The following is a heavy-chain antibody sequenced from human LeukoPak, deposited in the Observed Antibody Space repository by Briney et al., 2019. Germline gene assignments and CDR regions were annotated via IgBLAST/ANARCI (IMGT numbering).Heavy chain of an antibody. CDR1: GGSISSYY. J-gene: IGHJ6*03. D-gene: IGHD1-14*01. CDR2: FYTSESS. Sequence: SETLSLTCSVSGGSISSYYWSWIRQPAGKGLEWIGRFYTSESSNYNPSLKNRVTMSVDTSKNQFSLKLSSVTAADTAVYYCAREGREFDSTGSRYYYYYMDVWGKGTTVTVSS. CDR3: AREGREFDSTGSRYYYYYMDV. V-gene: IGHV4-4*07.